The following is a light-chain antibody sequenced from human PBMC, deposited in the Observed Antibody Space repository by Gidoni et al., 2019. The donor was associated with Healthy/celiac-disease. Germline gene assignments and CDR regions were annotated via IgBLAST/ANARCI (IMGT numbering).Light chain of an antibody. CDR3: QSADSSGTLEV. CDR2: KDS. Sequence: SSELTQTPTVAVPPGQTARSTCPGDALARQYAYWYQQKPGQAPVLVVYKDSERPSGIPERFSGSSSGTTVTLTISGVQAEDEADYYCQSADSSGTLEVFGGGTKLTVL. V-gene: IGLV3-25*02. CDR1: ALARQY. J-gene: IGLJ2*01.